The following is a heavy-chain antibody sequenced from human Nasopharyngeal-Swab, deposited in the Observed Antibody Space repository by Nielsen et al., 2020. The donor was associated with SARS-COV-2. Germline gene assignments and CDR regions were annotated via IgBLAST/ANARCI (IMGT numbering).Heavy chain of an antibody. D-gene: IGHD2-2*01. CDR3: AGEGDIVVVPAAGGYYGMDV. Sequence: SVKVSCKASGGTFSSYAISWVRQAPGQGLEWMGGINPIFGTANYAQKFQGRVTITADKSTSTAYMELSSLRSEDTAVYYCAGEGDIVVVPAAGGYYGMDVWGQGTTVTVSS. J-gene: IGHJ6*02. CDR1: GGTFSSYA. V-gene: IGHV1-69*06. CDR2: INPIFGTA.